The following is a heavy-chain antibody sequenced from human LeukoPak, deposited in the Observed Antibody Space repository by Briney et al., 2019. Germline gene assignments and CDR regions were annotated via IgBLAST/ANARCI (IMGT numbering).Heavy chain of an antibody. Sequence: PGGSLRLSCAASGFTFSSYEMNWVRQAPGKGLEGVSYINSGGSTLYYADSVKGRFTISRDNAKNSLYLQMSSLRVEDTAIYYCAREQCSPGDCYQFDYWGQGSLVTVSS. J-gene: IGHJ4*02. CDR3: AREQCSPGDCYQFDY. CDR2: INSGGSTL. CDR1: GFTFSSYE. V-gene: IGHV3-48*03. D-gene: IGHD2-21*02.